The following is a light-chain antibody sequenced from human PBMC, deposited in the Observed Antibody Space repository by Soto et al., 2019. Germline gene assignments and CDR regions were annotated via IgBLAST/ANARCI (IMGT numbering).Light chain of an antibody. CDR2: GSS. J-gene: IGKJ1*01. V-gene: IGKV3-20*01. CDR3: QQYGSSPPT. Sequence: EIVLTQSPGTLSLSPGERATLSCKASQSIVSNYLAWYQRRPGQAPRLLIYGSSSRATDIPARFSGSGSGTDFTLTITRLESEDFEVYYCQQYGSSPPTFGQGTKVEFK. CDR1: QSIVSNY.